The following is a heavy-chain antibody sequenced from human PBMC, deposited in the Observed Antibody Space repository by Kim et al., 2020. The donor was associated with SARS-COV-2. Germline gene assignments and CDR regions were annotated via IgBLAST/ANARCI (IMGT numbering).Heavy chain of an antibody. CDR3: AREGGGLWFGVYYYYGMDV. V-gene: IGHV5-10-1*01. CDR1: GYSFTSYW. D-gene: IGHD3-10*01. J-gene: IGHJ6*02. Sequence: GESLKISCKGSGYSFTSYWISWVRQMPGKGLEWMGRIDPSDSYTNYSPSFQGHVTISADKSISTAYLQWSSLKASDTAMYYCAREGGGLWFGVYYYYGMDVWGQGTTVTVSS. CDR2: IDPSDSYT.